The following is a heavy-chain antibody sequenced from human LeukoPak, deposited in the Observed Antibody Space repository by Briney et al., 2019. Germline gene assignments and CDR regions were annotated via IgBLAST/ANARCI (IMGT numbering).Heavy chain of an antibody. D-gene: IGHD1-26*01. CDR1: KFTFSNYA. CDR3: AKDYSGSYYYFDY. V-gene: IGHV3-23*01. J-gene: IGHJ4*02. Sequence: GGSLRLSCTASKFTFSNYAMTWVRQAPGKGLEWVSTISSSGGSIYYSDSVKGRFTISRDNSKNTLYLQMNSLGAEDTAVYYCAKDYSGSYYYFDYWGRGTLVTVSS. CDR2: ISSSGGSI.